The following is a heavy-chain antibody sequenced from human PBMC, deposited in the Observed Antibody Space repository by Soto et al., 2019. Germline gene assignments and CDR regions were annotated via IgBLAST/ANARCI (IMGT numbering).Heavy chain of an antibody. CDR1: GFTFSSYS. V-gene: IGHV3-21*01. J-gene: IGHJ6*02. CDR3: ARDYGYSYGYVFYYYYGMDV. D-gene: IGHD5-18*01. Sequence: EVQLVESGGGLVKPGGSLRLSCAASGFTFSSYSMNWVRQAPGKGLEWVSSISSSSSYIYYADSVKGRFTISRDNAKNSLYLQMNSLRAEDTAVYYCARDYGYSYGYVFYYYYGMDVWGQGTTVTVSS. CDR2: ISSSSSYI.